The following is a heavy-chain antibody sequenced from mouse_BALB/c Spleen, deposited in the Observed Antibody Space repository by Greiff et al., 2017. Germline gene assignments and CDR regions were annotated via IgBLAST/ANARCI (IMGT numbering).Heavy chain of an antibody. J-gene: IGHJ4*01. D-gene: IGHD3-3*01. CDR2: IDPENGDT. Sequence: VQLQQSGAELVRSGASVKLSCTASGFNIKDYYMHWVKQRPEQGLEWIGWIDPENGDTEYAPKFQGKATMTADTSSNTAYLQLSSLTSEDTAVYYCARGSGYYYAMDYWGQGTSVTVSS. CDR3: ARGSGYYYAMDY. CDR1: GFNIKDYY. V-gene: IGHV14-4*02.